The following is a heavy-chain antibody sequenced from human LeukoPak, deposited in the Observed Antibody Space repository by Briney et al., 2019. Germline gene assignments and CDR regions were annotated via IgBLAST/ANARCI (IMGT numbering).Heavy chain of an antibody. CDR3: ATENGFNDY. J-gene: IGHJ4*02. V-gene: IGHV4-59*01. CDR2: IYSSGST. D-gene: IGHD2-8*01. CDR1: GGSISNYY. Sequence: SETLSLTCTVSGGSISNYYWSWIRQPPGKGLEWIGYIYSSGSTNYNPSLKSRVTISVDTSKIQFSLKLSSVTAADTAVYYCATENGFNDYWGQGTLVTVSS.